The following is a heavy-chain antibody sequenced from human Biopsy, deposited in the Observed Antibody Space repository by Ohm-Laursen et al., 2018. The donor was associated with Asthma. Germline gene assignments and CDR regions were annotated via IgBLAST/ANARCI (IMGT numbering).Heavy chain of an antibody. CDR2: IVFASGAT. V-gene: IGHV1-58*01. J-gene: IGHJ4*01. D-gene: IGHD2/OR15-2a*01. Sequence: PSVKVSCNASGVALSGYTFEWVRQARGLGLEWIAWIVFASGATNYAQNFQDRLTVTRDMSAGSVSMELRGLSSTDTAVYYCAAGRTSLQGESLIWGQGTLVSVSS. CDR1: GVALSGYT. CDR3: AAGRTSLQGESLI.